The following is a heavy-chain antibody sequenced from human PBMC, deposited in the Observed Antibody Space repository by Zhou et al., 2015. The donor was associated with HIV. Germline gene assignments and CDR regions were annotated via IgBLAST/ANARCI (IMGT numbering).Heavy chain of an antibody. J-gene: IGHJ4*02. Sequence: QVQLVQSGAEVKKPGSSVKVSCKASGGTFSSYAISWVRQAPGQGLEWMGGIIPIFGTANYAQKFQGRVTITADESTSTAYMELSSLRSEDTAVYYCARVSGFWSGYGSRQFDYWGQGTLVTVSS. CDR3: ARVSGFWSGYGSRQFDY. V-gene: IGHV1-69*01. D-gene: IGHD3-3*01. CDR2: IIPIFGTA. CDR1: GGTFSSYA.